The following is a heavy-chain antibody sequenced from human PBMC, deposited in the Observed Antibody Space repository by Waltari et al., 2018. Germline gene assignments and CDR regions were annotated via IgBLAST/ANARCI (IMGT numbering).Heavy chain of an antibody. CDR3: ASPAYYKDSSGYYG. J-gene: IGHJ1*01. Sequence: QVQLVQSGAEVKKPGASVKVSCKASGYTFTGYYMHWVRQAPGQGLEWMGRINPNSGGTNYAQKCQDRFTMTRDTSISTAYIELSSRRSYDTAVYYCASPAYYKDSSGYYGWGQGTLVTVSS. CDR2: INPNSGGT. CDR1: GYTFTGYY. D-gene: IGHD3-22*01. V-gene: IGHV1-2*06.